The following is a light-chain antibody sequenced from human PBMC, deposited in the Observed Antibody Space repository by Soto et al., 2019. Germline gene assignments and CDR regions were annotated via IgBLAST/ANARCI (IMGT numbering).Light chain of an antibody. CDR1: QSVRSSF. Sequence: EIVLTQSPGTLSLSPGEGATLSCRASQSVRSSFLAWYQQKPGQAPSLLIYGASSRATGIPDRFSGGGSGTDFTLTITRLEPEDLALYYCQQYGSSPTFGGGTKVEIK. CDR3: QQYGSSPT. CDR2: GAS. V-gene: IGKV3-20*01. J-gene: IGKJ4*01.